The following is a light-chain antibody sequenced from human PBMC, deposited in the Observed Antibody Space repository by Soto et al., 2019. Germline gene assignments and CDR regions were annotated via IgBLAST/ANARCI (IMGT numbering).Light chain of an antibody. CDR2: DTS. V-gene: IGKV3-11*01. CDR1: QSVSSN. J-gene: IGKJ1*01. Sequence: EIVMTQSPATLSVSPGERATLSCRASQSVSSNLAWYQQKPGQPPRLLIYDTSNGATGIPARFSGSGSGTDFTLTISSLEPEDFAVYYCQQRSHWPRTFGQGTKVDIK. CDR3: QQRSHWPRT.